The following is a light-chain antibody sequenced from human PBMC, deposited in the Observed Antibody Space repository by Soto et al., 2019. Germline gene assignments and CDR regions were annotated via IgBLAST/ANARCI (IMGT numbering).Light chain of an antibody. J-gene: IGLJ2*01. CDR1: SGHSSYI. CDR3: ETWDSNSVV. CDR2: LEGSGSY. Sequence: QPVLTQSSSASASLGSSVKLTCTLSSGHSSYIIAWHQQQPGKAPRYLMKLEGSGSYSKGSGVPDRFSGSSSGADRYLTISICPSVDEADYYCETWDSNSVVFGGGTKLTVL. V-gene: IGLV4-60*03.